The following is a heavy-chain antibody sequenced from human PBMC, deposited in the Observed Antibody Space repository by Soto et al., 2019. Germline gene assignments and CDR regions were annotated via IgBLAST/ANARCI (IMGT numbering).Heavy chain of an antibody. CDR3: ARMGVPPPPPAGSGSYYNGLYYYYGMDV. V-gene: IGHV3-33*01. J-gene: IGHJ6*02. CDR2: IWYDGSNK. D-gene: IGHD3-10*01. CDR1: GFTFSSYG. Sequence: PGGSLRLSCAASGFTFSSYGMHWVRQAPGKGLEWVAFIWYDGSNKYYADSVKGRFTISRDNSKNTLYLQMNSLRAEDTAVYYCARMGVPPPPPAGSGSYYNGLYYYYGMDVWGQGTTVTVSS.